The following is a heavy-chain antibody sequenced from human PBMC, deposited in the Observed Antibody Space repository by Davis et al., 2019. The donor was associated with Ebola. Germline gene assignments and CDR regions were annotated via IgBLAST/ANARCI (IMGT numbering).Heavy chain of an antibody. CDR1: GDSISSSNW. J-gene: IGHJ3*02. CDR3: ARTLFLEWSFDI. D-gene: IGHD3-3*01. Sequence: MPSETLSLTCAVSGDSISSSNWWSWVRQPPGKGLEWIGYIYYSGSTNYNPSLKSRVTISVDTSKNQFSLKLSSVTAADTAVYYCARTLFLEWSFDIWGQGTMVTVSS. CDR2: IYYSGST. V-gene: IGHV4-4*02.